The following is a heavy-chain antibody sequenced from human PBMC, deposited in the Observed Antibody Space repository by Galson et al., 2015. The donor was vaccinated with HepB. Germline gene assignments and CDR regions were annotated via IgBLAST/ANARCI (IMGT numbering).Heavy chain of an antibody. J-gene: IGHJ6*02. CDR2: IKQDGSEK. CDR1: GFTFGGYW. CDR3: ARGAGPAAIYWWNYGRDV. V-gene: IGHV3-7*01. Sequence: SLRLSCAASGFTFGGYWMSWVRQAPGKGLEWVANIKQDGSEKYYGDSVKGRFTISRDNAKNSLHLQMNSLRVEDTAVYYCARGAGPAAIYWWNYGRDVWGQGTTVTVSS. D-gene: IGHD2-2*02.